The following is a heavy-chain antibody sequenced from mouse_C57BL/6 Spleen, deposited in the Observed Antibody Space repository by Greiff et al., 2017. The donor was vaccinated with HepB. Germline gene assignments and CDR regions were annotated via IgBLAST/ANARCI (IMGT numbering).Heavy chain of an antibody. CDR2: IYPGSGST. D-gene: IGHD1-1*01. CDR1: GYTFTSYW. CDR3: ARGYYGSIWFAY. Sequence: QVQLQQPGAELVKPGASVKMSCKASGYTFTSYWITWVKQRPGHGLEWIGYIYPGSGSTNYNEKFKSKATLTVDTSSSTAYMQLSSLTSEDSAVYYCARGYYGSIWFAYWGQGTLVTVSA. V-gene: IGHV1-55*01. J-gene: IGHJ3*01.